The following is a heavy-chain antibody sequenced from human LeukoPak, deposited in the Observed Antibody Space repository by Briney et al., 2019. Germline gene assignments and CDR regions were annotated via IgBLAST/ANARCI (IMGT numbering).Heavy chain of an antibody. Sequence: GGSLRLSCAASGFIFSIYGMHWVRQAPGKGLEWVALMAADGGNIYYADSVKGRFTISRDNSKNTLYLQMNSLRTEDTAVYYCAKAAVYSSSWTPFDDWGQGTLVTVSS. CDR1: GFIFSIYG. CDR2: MAADGGNI. J-gene: IGHJ4*02. D-gene: IGHD6-13*01. V-gene: IGHV3-30*18. CDR3: AKAAVYSSSWTPFDD.